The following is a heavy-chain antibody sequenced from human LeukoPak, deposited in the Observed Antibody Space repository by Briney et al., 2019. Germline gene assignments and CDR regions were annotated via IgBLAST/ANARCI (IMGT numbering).Heavy chain of an antibody. D-gene: IGHD4-17*01. CDR2: INHSGST. CDR1: GGSFSGYY. Sequence: SEILSLTCAVYGGSFSGYYWSWVRQPPGKGLEWIGEINHSGSTNYNPSLKSRVTISVDTSKNQFSLKLSSVTAADTAVYYCARGKAKDYGDYYYYYYYMDVWGKGTTVTVSS. J-gene: IGHJ6*03. V-gene: IGHV4-34*01. CDR3: ARGKAKDYGDYYYYYYYMDV.